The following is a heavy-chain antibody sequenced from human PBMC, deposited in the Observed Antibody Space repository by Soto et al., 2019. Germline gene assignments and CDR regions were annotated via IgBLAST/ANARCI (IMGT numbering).Heavy chain of an antibody. CDR2: IYSSGST. CDR1: GGSISSYY. V-gene: IGHV4-4*08. CDR3: AREVVGYSYGVYYYYYMDV. J-gene: IGHJ6*03. Sequence: SETLSLTCTVSGGSISSYYWSWIRQPPGKGLDWIGYIYSSGSTNYNPSLKSRVTISVDTSKNQFSLKLSSVTAADTAVYYCAREVVGYSYGVYYYYYMDVWGKGTTVTVSS. D-gene: IGHD5-18*01.